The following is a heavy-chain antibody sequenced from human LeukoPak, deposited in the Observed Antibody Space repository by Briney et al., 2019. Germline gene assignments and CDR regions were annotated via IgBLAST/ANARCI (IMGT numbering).Heavy chain of an antibody. Sequence: SETLSLTCTVSGGSISNGSYYWSWIRQPDGKGLEWIGRIYTSGSTNYNPSLKSRVTISVDTSKNQFSLKLSSVTAADTAVYYCARAYDFWSGYYFDPWGQGTLVTVSS. D-gene: IGHD3-3*01. CDR3: ARAYDFWSGYYFDP. V-gene: IGHV4-61*02. J-gene: IGHJ5*02. CDR2: IYTSGST. CDR1: GGSISNGSYY.